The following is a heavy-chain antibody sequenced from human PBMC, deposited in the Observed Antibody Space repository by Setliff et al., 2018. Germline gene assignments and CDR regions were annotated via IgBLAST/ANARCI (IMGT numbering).Heavy chain of an antibody. V-gene: IGHV3-9*01. CDR1: GFTFDDYA. CDR2: ISWNSGSI. CDR3: ARSIGENYYYGMDV. J-gene: IGHJ6*02. D-gene: IGHD3-10*01. Sequence: PGGSLRLSCAASGFTFDDYAMHWVRQAPGKGLEWVSGISWNSGSIGYADSVKGRFTISRDNAKNSLYLQMNSLRAEDTALYYCARSIGENYYYGMDVWGQGPRSPSP.